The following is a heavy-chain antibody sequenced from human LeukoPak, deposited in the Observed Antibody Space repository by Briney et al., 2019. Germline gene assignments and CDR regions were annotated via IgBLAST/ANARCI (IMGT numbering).Heavy chain of an antibody. Sequence: GGSLRLSCAASGFTFDDYAMHWVRQAPGKGLEWVSGISWNSGSIGYADSVKGRFTISRDNAKNSLYLQMNSLRAEDTALYYCAKRAAVAGRSGAFDIWGQGTMVTVSS. CDR1: GFTFDDYA. J-gene: IGHJ3*02. CDR2: ISWNSGSI. CDR3: AKRAAVAGRSGAFDI. D-gene: IGHD6-19*01. V-gene: IGHV3-9*01.